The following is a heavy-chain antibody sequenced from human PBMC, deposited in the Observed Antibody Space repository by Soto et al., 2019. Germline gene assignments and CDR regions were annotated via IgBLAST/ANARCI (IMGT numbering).Heavy chain of an antibody. V-gene: IGHV3-15*01. CDR2: IKSKPDGGTT. D-gene: IGHD3-16*01. CDR3: TKSRFGAFDY. Sequence: EVQLVDSGGGLVKPGGSLRLSCAASGFTFSNAWMSWVRQAPGKGLEWVGRIKSKPDGGTTDYAAPVKGRFTLSRDDSQNTLYLQMNSLKTEDTAVYYCTKSRFGAFDYWGQGTLVTLSS. CDR1: GFTFSNAW. J-gene: IGHJ4*02.